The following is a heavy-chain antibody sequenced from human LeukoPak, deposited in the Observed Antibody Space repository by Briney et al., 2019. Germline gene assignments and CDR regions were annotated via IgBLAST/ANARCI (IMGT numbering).Heavy chain of an antibody. D-gene: IGHD2-15*01. CDR3: AKAWSGTFHI. V-gene: IGHV4-61*09. CDR2: TFSSGST. CDR1: GGSINSGTDY. J-gene: IGHJ3*02. Sequence: ASETLSLTCTVPGGSINSGTDYWSWIRQPAGKGLEWIGHTFSSGSTNYNPSLKSRVTISVDTSKNQFSLSLTSVTAADTAIYYCAKAWSGTFHIWAQETMVTVSS.